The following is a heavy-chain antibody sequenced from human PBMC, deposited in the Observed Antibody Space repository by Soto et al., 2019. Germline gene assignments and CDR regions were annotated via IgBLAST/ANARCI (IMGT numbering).Heavy chain of an antibody. CDR1: GAALNSGNYY. V-gene: IGHV4-31*03. J-gene: IGHJ5*02. D-gene: IGHD2-21*01. CDR3: ARLRIATNNYKWFDP. Sequence: TLSLTCSVSGAALNSGNYYWSWIRQVPGKGLEWIGHIYVTGAVDYNPSLRDRITTSQDTSERQFSLNLRLVTAADTAVYYCARLRIATNNYKWFDPWGQGTLVTVSS. CDR2: IYVTGAV.